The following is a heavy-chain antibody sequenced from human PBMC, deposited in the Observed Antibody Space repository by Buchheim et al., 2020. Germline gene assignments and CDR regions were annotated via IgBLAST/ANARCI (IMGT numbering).Heavy chain of an antibody. D-gene: IGHD3-3*01. J-gene: IGHJ4*02. V-gene: IGHV3-30-3*01. CDR1: GFTFSSYA. CDR3: ARGRSELKYYDFWSGYYPPFDY. CDR2: ISYDGSNK. Sequence: QVQLVESGGGVVQPGRSLRLSCAASGFTFSSYAMHWVRQAPGKGLQWVAVISYDGSNKYYADSVKGRFTISRDNSKNTMDLQMNSLRAEDTAVYYCARGRSELKYYDFWSGYYPPFDYWGQGTL.